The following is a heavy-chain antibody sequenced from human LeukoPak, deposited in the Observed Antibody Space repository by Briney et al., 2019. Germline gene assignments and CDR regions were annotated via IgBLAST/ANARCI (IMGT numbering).Heavy chain of an antibody. D-gene: IGHD6-6*01. J-gene: IGHJ5*02. CDR1: GFTFSSYG. CDR2: IRYDGGNK. V-gene: IGHV3-30*02. CDR3: AKDTEYSSSSGPRP. Sequence: PGGSLRLSCAASGFTFSSYGVHWVRQAPGKGLEWVAFIRYDGGNKYYADSVKGRFTISRDNSKNTLYLQMNSLRAEDTAVYYCAKDTEYSSSSGPRPWGQGTLVTVSS.